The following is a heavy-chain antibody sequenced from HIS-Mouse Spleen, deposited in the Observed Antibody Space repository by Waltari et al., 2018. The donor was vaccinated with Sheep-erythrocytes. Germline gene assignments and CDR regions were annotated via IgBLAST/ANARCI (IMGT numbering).Heavy chain of an antibody. V-gene: IGHV4-39*01. CDR2: IYYSGST. Sequence: QLQLQESGPGLVKPSETLSLTCTVSGGSISSISAYWGWIRQPPGKGLEWIGSIYYSGSTYYNPSLKSRVTISVDTSKNQFSLKLSSVTAADTAVYYCARHKDTAMVHFDYWGQGTLVTVSS. D-gene: IGHD5-18*01. CDR3: ARHKDTAMVHFDY. J-gene: IGHJ4*02. CDR1: GGSISSISAY.